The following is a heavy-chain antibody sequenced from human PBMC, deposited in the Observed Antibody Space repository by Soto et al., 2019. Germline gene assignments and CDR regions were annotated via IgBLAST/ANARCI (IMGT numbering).Heavy chain of an antibody. D-gene: IGHD2-8*01. CDR2: VYYRGRS. CDR3: VSQRTSVLTQAYFDY. V-gene: IGHV4-39*01. J-gene: IGHJ4*02. Sequence: ILSLTCTVSGGSVSNSNYYWGWIRQSPGKGLEWIGSVYYRGRSYSKSSVKSRVTISVDTSKNQFSLNLNSVTASDTAVYFCVSQRTSVLTQAYFDYWGPGALVTVSS. CDR1: GGSVSNSNYY.